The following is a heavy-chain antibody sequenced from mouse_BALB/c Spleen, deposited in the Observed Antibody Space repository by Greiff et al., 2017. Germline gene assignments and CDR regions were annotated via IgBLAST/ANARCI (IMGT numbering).Heavy chain of an antibody. CDR2: INPSNGGT. D-gene: IGHD2-10*02. CDR1: GYTFTSYY. J-gene: IGHJ2*01. V-gene: IGHV1S81*02. CDR3: TRGEYGNYHFDN. Sequence: QVHVKQSGAELVKPGASVKLSCKASGYTFTSYYMYWVKQRPGQGLEWIGEINPSNGGTNFNEEFKSKATLTVDKSSSTAYMQLSSLTSEDSAVYYCTRGEYGNYHFDNWGQGTTLTVSS.